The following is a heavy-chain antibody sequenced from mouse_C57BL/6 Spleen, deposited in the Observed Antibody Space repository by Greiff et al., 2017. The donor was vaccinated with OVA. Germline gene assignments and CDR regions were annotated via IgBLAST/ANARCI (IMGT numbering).Heavy chain of an antibody. CDR3: ARVDSSGYPWFAY. CDR1: GFTFSDYG. D-gene: IGHD3-2*02. CDR2: ISNLAYSI. V-gene: IGHV5-15*01. J-gene: IGHJ3*01. Sequence: EVHLVESGGGLVQPGGSLKLSCAASGFTFSDYGMAWVRQTPRKGPEWVAFISNLAYSIYYADTVTGRFTISRENAKNTLYLEMSSLRSEDTAMYYCARVDSSGYPWFAYWGQGTLVTVSA.